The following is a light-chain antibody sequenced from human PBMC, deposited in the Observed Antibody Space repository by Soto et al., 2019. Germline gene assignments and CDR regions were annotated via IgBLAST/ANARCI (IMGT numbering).Light chain of an antibody. Sequence: QSALTQPASVSGSPGQSITISCTGTSSDIGGYKYVSWYQQNPDKAPKLMIYDVSYRPSGVSDRFSGSKSGNTASLTISGLQAEVEAVYYCSSCTSINTHVFGTGTKLTVL. V-gene: IGLV2-14*01. CDR1: SSDIGGYKY. CDR3: SSCTSINTHV. CDR2: DVS. J-gene: IGLJ1*01.